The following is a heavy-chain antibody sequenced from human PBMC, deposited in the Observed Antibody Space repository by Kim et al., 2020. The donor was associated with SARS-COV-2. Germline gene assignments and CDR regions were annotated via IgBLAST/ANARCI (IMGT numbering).Heavy chain of an antibody. J-gene: IGHJ4*02. CDR1: GFTFSSYS. Sequence: GGSLRLSCAVSGFTFSSYSMNWVRQAPGKGLEWVSYISSSSSTIYYADSVKGRFTISRDNAKNSLYLKMNSLREEETAGYYCARAGGSGYDFDDLGQGT. CDR2: ISSSSSTI. CDR3: ARAGGSGYDFDD. V-gene: IGHV3-48*02. D-gene: IGHD3-3*01.